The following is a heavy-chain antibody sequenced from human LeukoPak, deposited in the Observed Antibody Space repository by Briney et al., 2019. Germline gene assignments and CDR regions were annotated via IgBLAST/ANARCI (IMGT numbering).Heavy chain of an antibody. D-gene: IGHD5-12*01. J-gene: IGHJ4*02. CDR3: VKDLKGYEEV. CDR1: GFTFSSYW. CDR2: ISFDGSDK. V-gene: IGHV3-30*18. Sequence: WGSLRLSCAASGFTFSSYWMHWVRQAPGKRLEWVALISFDGSDKSYGTSVRGRFTISRDNSKNTVSLRINSLRVEDTGMYYCVKDLKGYEEVWGQGTLVTVSS.